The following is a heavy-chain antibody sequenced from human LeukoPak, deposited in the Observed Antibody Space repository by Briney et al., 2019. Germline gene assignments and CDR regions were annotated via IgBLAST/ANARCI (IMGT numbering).Heavy chain of an antibody. CDR2: INPNSGGT. D-gene: IGHD6-25*01. CDR1: GYTFTSYG. CDR3: ARERTPGSGYGVDY. Sequence: ASVKVSCKASGYTFTSYGMNWVRQAPGQGLEWMGWINPNSGGTNHAQKFQGRVTMTGDRSISTAYMELSRLRSDDTAVYYCARERTPGSGYGVDYWGQGTVVTVSS. J-gene: IGHJ4*02. V-gene: IGHV1-2*02.